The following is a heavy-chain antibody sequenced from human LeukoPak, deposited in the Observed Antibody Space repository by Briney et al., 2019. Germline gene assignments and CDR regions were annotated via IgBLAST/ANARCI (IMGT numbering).Heavy chain of an antibody. Sequence: GESLKISCKGSGYSFPSYWIGWVRQMPGKGLEYMGIILPGDSDTRYSPSFQGQVTISADKSISTAYLQWSSLKASDTAMYYCARSAWYSSSSPVDFWGQGTLVTVSS. D-gene: IGHD6-6*01. J-gene: IGHJ4*02. V-gene: IGHV5-51*01. CDR3: ARSAWYSSSSPVDF. CDR2: ILPGDSDT. CDR1: GYSFPSYW.